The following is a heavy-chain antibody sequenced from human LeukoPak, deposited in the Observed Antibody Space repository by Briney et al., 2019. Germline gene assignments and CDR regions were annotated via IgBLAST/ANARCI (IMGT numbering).Heavy chain of an antibody. CDR1: GYTFTSYG. CDR3: ARSHTYYYDSSGSPNYFDY. V-gene: IGHV1-18*01. D-gene: IGHD3-22*01. CDR2: ISAYNGNT. J-gene: IGHJ4*02. Sequence: ALVKVSCKASGYTFTSYGISWVRQAPGQGLEWMGWISAYNGNTNYAQKLQGRVTMTTDTSTSTAYMELRSLRSDDTAMYYCARSHTYYYDSSGSPNYFDYWGQGTLVTVSS.